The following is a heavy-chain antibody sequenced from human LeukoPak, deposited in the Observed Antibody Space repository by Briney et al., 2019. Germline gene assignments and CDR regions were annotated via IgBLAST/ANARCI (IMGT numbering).Heavy chain of an antibody. CDR3: ARGGPSGYYYGMDV. D-gene: IGHD7-27*01. CDR1: GFTFSSYS. V-gene: IGHV3-21*01. J-gene: IGHJ6*02. Sequence: PGGSLRLSCAASGFTFSSYSMNWVRQAPGKGLEWVSSISSSSSYIYYADSVKGRFTISRDNAKNSLYLQMNSLRAEDTAVYYCARGGPSGYYYGMDVWGQGTTVTVSS. CDR2: ISSSSSYI.